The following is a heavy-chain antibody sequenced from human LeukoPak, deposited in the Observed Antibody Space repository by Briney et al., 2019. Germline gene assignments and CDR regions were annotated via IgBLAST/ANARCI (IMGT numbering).Heavy chain of an antibody. Sequence: GGSLRLSCAASGFTVTTNYMTWVRQAPGKGLEWVSIIYSGGYTDYADSVKGRFTISRDNSKNTLYLQMNSLRAEDTAVYYCARPYYYDSSGYYYDYWGQGTLVTVSS. J-gene: IGHJ4*02. D-gene: IGHD3-22*01. V-gene: IGHV3-53*01. CDR2: IYSGGYT. CDR1: GFTVTTNY. CDR3: ARPYYYDSSGYYYDY.